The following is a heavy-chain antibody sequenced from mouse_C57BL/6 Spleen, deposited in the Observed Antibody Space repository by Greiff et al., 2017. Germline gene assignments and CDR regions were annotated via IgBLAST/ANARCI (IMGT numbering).Heavy chain of an antibody. D-gene: IGHD1-1*01. CDR2: IHPNSGST. Sequence: VQLQQSGAELVKPGASVKLSCKASGYTFTSYWMHWVKQRPGQGLEWIGMIHPNSGSTNYNEKFKSKATLTVDKSSSTAYMQLSSLTSEDSAVYYCARHYYGSDYYFDYWGQGTTLTVSS. CDR3: ARHYYGSDYYFDY. CDR1: GYTFTSYW. V-gene: IGHV1-64*01. J-gene: IGHJ2*01.